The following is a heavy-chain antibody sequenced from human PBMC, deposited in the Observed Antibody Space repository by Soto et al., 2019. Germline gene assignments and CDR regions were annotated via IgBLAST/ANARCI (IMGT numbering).Heavy chain of an antibody. D-gene: IGHD2-15*01. CDR3: VRTSLVVAAATREDY. Sequence: PGGSLRLSCAASGFTFSSYWMHWVHQAPGKGLVWVSRINSDGSSTSYADSVKGRFTISRDNAKNTLYLQMTSLRAEDTAVYYCVRTSLVVAAATREDYWGKGTLVTVSS. V-gene: IGHV3-74*01. CDR1: GFTFSSYW. CDR2: INSDGSST. J-gene: IGHJ4*02.